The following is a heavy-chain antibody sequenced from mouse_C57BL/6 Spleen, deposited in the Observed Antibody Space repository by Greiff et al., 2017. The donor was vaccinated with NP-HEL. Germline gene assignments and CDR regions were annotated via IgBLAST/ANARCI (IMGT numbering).Heavy chain of an antibody. CDR3: ARVLIYDGYFDY. CDR1: GFTFSDYY. Sequence: EVQRVESEGGLVQPGSSMKLSCTASGFTFSDYYMAWVRQVPEKGLEWVANINYDGSSTYYLDSLKSRFIISRDDAKNILYLQMSSLKSEDTATYYCARVLIYDGYFDYWGQGTTLTVSS. D-gene: IGHD2-3*01. CDR2: INYDGSST. J-gene: IGHJ2*01. V-gene: IGHV5-16*01.